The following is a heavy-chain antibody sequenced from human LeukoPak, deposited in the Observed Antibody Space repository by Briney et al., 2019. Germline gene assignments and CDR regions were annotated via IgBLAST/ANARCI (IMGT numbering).Heavy chain of an antibody. CDR1: GFTFSTYW. Sequence: SGGSLRLSCAASGFTFSTYWMSWVRQAPGKGLEWVANINQDGSGKDYEDSLKGRFTISRDNTKNSLYLQMNSLGAEDTAVYYCARGYRYVVYWGQGTLVTVSS. CDR2: INQDGSGK. D-gene: IGHD6-13*01. V-gene: IGHV3-7*03. J-gene: IGHJ4*02. CDR3: ARGYRYVVY.